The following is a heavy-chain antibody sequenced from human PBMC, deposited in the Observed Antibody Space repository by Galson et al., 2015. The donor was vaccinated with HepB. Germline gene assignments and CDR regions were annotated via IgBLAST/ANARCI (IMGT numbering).Heavy chain of an antibody. D-gene: IGHD6-13*01. Sequence: SLRLSCAASGFTFRSYSMNWVRQAPGKGLEWVPSISSGSTYIYYADSVKGRFTISRDNSKNSLCLQMNSLRAEDTAVYYCARGEAYSNSWYSDFDYWGQGTLVTVSS. J-gene: IGHJ4*02. CDR2: ISSGSTYI. V-gene: IGHV3-21*01. CDR3: ARGEAYSNSWYSDFDY. CDR1: GFTFRSYS.